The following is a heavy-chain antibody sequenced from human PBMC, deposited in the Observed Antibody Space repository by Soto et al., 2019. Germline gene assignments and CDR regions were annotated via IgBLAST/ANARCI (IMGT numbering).Heavy chain of an antibody. V-gene: IGHV1-58*01. J-gene: IGHJ4*02. Sequence: QMQLVQSGPEVKKPGTSVKVSCKASGFTFTSSAVQWVRQARGQRLEWIGWIVVGSGNTNYAQKFQERVTITRDMSTSTAYMELSSLGSEDTAVDFCAADPNDSSGYWGQGTLVTVSS. CDR2: IVVGSGNT. CDR3: AADPNDSSGY. D-gene: IGHD3-22*01. CDR1: GFTFTSSA.